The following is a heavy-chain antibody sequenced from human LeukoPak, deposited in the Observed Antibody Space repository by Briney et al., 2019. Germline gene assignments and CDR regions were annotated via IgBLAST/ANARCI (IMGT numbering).Heavy chain of an antibody. V-gene: IGHV4-59*08. J-gene: IGHJ4*02. CDR3: ARRGVDYGDYEYYFDY. D-gene: IGHD4-17*01. CDR1: GGSISSYY. CDR2: IYYGGST. Sequence: SSETLSLTCTVSGGSISSYYWSWIRQPPGKGLEWIGYIYYGGSTNYNPSLKSRVTISVDTSKNQSSLKLSSVTAADTAVYYCARRGVDYGDYEYYFDYWGQGTLVTVSS.